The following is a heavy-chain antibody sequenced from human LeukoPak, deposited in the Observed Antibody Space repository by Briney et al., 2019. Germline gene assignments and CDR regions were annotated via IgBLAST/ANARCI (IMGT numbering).Heavy chain of an antibody. V-gene: IGHV3-66*01. Sequence: PGGSLRLSCAASGFTVSSNYMSWVRQPPGKGLEWVSVIYSGGSTYYADSVKGRFTISRDNSKNTLYLQMNSLRAADTAVYYCARDINSYGSSYFDSWGQGTLVTVSS. CDR1: GFTVSSNY. J-gene: IGHJ4*02. CDR3: ARDINSYGSSYFDS. D-gene: IGHD5-18*01. CDR2: IYSGGST.